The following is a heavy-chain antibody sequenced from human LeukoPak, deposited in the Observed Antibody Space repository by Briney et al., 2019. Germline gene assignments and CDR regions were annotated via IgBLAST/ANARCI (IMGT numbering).Heavy chain of an antibody. D-gene: IGHD5-18*01. V-gene: IGHV4-39*01. CDR3: ARKRGYSYGFVDY. CDR1: VGPISRTSHY. CDR2: IYYSGST. J-gene: IGHJ4*02. Sequence: LETLSLTCIFSVGPISRTSHYWGWIRHPPGKGREWIRSIYYSGSTYYKPSLKSRVTIFVDTSKNQLSLKLSCVTAADTAVYYCARKRGYSYGFVDYWGQGTLVTVSS.